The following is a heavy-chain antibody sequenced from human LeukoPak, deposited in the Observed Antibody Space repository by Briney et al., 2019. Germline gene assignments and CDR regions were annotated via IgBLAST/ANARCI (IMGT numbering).Heavy chain of an antibody. V-gene: IGHV3-21*01. D-gene: IGHD3-16*01. CDR2: ISTSSSYI. CDR1: GVTFSSYS. CDR3: ARDTNAFGAFDI. J-gene: IGHJ3*02. Sequence: GGSLRLSCAASGVTFSSYSMNGVRQAPGKGLEWVSSISTSSSYIYYADSVKGRFTISRDNAKNSLYLQMNSLRAEDTAVYYCARDTNAFGAFDIWGQGTMVTVSS.